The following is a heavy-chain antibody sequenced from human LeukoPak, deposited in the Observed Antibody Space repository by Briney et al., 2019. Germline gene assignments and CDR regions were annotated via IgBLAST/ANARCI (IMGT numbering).Heavy chain of an antibody. CDR1: GFTFSSYG. CDR3: AKDGSGDPTQNGSYWDNWFDP. CDR2: ISHDGSKK. D-gene: IGHD1-26*01. J-gene: IGHJ5*02. Sequence: PGGSLRLSCAASGFTFSSYGMHWFREAPGKGLEWVALISHDGSKKYYADSVKGRFTISRDNSKNTLYLQMNSLRAEDTAVYYCAKDGSGDPTQNGSYWDNWFDPWGQGTLVTVSS. V-gene: IGHV3-30*18.